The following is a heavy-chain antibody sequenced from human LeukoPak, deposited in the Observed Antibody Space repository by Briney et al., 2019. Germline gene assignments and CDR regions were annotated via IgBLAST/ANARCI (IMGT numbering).Heavy chain of an antibody. CDR1: GFTFSSYA. CDR2: ISGSGGST. Sequence: GGSLRLSCAASGFTFSSYAMSWVRQAPGKGLEWVSAISGSGGSTYYADSVKGRFTISRDNSKNTLYLQMNSLRAEDTAVYYCAKDKRYCGGDCYGLYFDYWGQGTLVTVSS. CDR3: AKDKRYCGGDCYGLYFDY. V-gene: IGHV3-23*01. J-gene: IGHJ4*02. D-gene: IGHD2-21*02.